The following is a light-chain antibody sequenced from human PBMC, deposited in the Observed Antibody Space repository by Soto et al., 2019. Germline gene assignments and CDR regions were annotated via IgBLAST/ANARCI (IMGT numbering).Light chain of an antibody. V-gene: IGKV3-15*01. CDR3: QQYNNWPPRT. J-gene: IGKJ1*01. CDR1: QSVSSN. Sequence: EIVMTQSPATLSVSPGERATLSGRASQSVSSNLAWYQQTPGQAPRLLIYGASTRATGIPARFSGSGSGTEFTLTISSLQSEDFAVYYCQQYNNWPPRTFGQGTKVDI. CDR2: GAS.